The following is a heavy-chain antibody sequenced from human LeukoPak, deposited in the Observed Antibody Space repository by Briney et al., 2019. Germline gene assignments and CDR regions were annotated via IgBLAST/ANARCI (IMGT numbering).Heavy chain of an antibody. J-gene: IGHJ4*02. V-gene: IGHV1-2*02. CDR2: INPNSGGT. D-gene: IGHD2-21*02. CDR3: ARDEVGVTAAFDY. CDR1: GYTFTGYY. Sequence: ASVKVSCKASGYTFTGYYMHWVRQAPGQGLEWMGWINPNSGGTNYAQKSQGRVTMTRDTSISTAYMELSRLRSDDTAVYYCARDEVGVTAAFDYWGQGTLVTVSS.